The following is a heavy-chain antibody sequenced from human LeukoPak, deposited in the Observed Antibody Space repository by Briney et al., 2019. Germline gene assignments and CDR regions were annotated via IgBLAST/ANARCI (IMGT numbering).Heavy chain of an antibody. Sequence: GESLKISCKGSGYSFGNRWIGWVRQMPGKGLEWMGIIYPDDSDTIYSPSFEGQVTISADKSISTAYLQWSSLKASDTAMYYRARGAYGSRSSYNYYGMDVWGQGTTVTVSS. V-gene: IGHV5-51*01. J-gene: IGHJ6*02. D-gene: IGHD3-10*01. CDR3: ARGAYGSRSSYNYYGMDV. CDR2: IYPDDSDT. CDR1: GYSFGNRW.